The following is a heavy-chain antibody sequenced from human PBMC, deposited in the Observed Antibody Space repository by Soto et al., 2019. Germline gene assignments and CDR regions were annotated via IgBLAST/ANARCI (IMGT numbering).Heavy chain of an antibody. J-gene: IGHJ4*02. Sequence: QVQLVESGGGVVQPGRSLRLSCAASGFTFSSHTMHWVRQAPGRGLEWVALISYDGRNKNYADSVKGRFTISRDNSKNALYLQMNSLRSEDTAVYYCAREGLSAARKFDFWGQGTLVTVSS. CDR2: ISYDGRNK. CDR3: AREGLSAARKFDF. D-gene: IGHD2-15*01. V-gene: IGHV3-30*04. CDR1: GFTFSSHT.